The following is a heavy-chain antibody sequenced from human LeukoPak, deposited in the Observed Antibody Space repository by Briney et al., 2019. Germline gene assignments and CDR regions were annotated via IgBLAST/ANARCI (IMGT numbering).Heavy chain of an antibody. CDR2: INPSGGST. V-gene: IGHV1-46*01. CDR3: ASIRDGYNTFDY. Sequence: ASVKVSCKASGYTFTRYYMHWVRQAPGQGLEWMGIINPSGGSTSYAQKFQARVTMTRDTSTSTVYMELSSLRSEDTAVYSCASIRDGYNTFDYWGQGTLVTVSS. CDR1: GYTFTRYY. D-gene: IGHD5-24*01. J-gene: IGHJ4*02.